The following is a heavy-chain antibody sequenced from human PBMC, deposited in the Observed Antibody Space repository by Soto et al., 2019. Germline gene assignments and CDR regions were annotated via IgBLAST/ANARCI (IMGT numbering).Heavy chain of an antibody. CDR3: ARDGVGGVSAGISYYHHGMDV. D-gene: IGHD2-2*01. V-gene: IGHV1-18*01. Sequence: ASVKVSCKASGYTFTNYGISWVRQAPGQGLEWMGWISTDNGDTNSARKLQGRVTMTTDTSTSTAYMELRSLRSDDTAMYYCARDGVGGVSAGISYYHHGMDVWGQGTKVTVSS. CDR2: ISTDNGDT. CDR1: GYTFTNYG. J-gene: IGHJ6*02.